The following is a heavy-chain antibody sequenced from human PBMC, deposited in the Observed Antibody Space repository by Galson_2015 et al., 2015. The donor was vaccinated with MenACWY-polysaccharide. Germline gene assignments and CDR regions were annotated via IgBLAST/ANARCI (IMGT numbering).Heavy chain of an antibody. D-gene: IGHD6-19*01. CDR3: ARGSNLYSSGWYPTGYYYYYGMDV. Sequence: SVKVSCKASGYTFTSYDINWVRQATGQGLEWMGRMNPNSGNTGYAQKFQGRVTMTRNTSISTAYMELSSLRSEDTAVYYCARGSNLYSSGWYPTGYYYYYGMDVWGQGTTVTVSS. CDR2: MNPNSGNT. V-gene: IGHV1-8*01. J-gene: IGHJ6*02. CDR1: GYTFTSYD.